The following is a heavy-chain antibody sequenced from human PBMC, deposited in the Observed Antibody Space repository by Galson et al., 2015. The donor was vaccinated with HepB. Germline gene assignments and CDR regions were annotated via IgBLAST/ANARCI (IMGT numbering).Heavy chain of an antibody. D-gene: IGHD3-10*01. CDR2: IYSSGST. CDR3: ARDRDHASGNGWFDP. Sequence: SETLSLTCTVSGGSIISYYWSWIRQPAGKGLEWIGRIYSSGSTDYTPSLGSRLTMSVDTSKNQFSLKLSSVTAADTAVYYCARDRDHASGNGWFDPWGQGTLVTVSS. CDR1: GGSIISYY. J-gene: IGHJ5*02. V-gene: IGHV4-4*07.